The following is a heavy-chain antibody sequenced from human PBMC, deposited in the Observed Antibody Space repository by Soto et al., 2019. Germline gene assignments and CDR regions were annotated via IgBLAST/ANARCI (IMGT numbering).Heavy chain of an antibody. CDR1: GFTFSSYS. V-gene: IGHV3-21*01. J-gene: IGHJ6*02. CDR2: ISSSSSYI. Sequence: GGSLRLSCAASGFTFSSYSMNWVRQAPGKGLEWVSSISSSSSYIYYADSVKGRFTISRDNAKNSLYLQMNSLRAEDTAVYYCAREVVVVVAATSYYYGMDVWGQGTTVTVSS. D-gene: IGHD2-15*01. CDR3: AREVVVVVAATSYYYGMDV.